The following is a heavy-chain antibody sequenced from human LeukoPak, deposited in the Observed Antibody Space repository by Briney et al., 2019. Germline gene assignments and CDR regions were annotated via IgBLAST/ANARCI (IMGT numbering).Heavy chain of an antibody. Sequence: AGGSLRLSCAASRFTLSSYAMYWVRQAPGKGLEWVAVIWYDGSKKYYAESVKGRFTISRDNSKNTLYLQMNSLRVEDTAVCYCARDSGAVGSSPSDYWGQGTLVTVSS. CDR2: IWYDGSKK. CDR3: ARDSGAVGSSPSDY. D-gene: IGHD6-6*01. V-gene: IGHV3-33*01. CDR1: RFTLSSYA. J-gene: IGHJ4*02.